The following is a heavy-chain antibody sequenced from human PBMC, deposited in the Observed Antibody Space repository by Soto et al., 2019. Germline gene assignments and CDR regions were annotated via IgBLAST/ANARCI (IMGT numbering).Heavy chain of an antibody. J-gene: IGHJ5*02. CDR1: GYTFTNYG. Sequence: QVQLVQSGAEVKKPGASVKVSCKASGYTFTNYGISWVRQAPGKGREWMGRISGYNGKTDYSHNFPGRINLTTDTSTSTAYMEVRSLRSDDTAVYYCARDGFMPNEIPVFRAKFDPWGQGTLVTVSS. CDR2: ISGYNGKT. V-gene: IGHV1-18*01. D-gene: IGHD1-1*01. CDR3: ARDGFMPNEIPVFRAKFDP.